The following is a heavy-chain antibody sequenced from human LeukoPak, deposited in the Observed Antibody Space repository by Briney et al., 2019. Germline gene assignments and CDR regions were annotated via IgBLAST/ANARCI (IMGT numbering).Heavy chain of an antibody. D-gene: IGHD4-17*01. V-gene: IGHV3-23*01. CDR2: IRGSGDTT. Sequence: GGSLRLSCAASGVTLRNYGLSWVRRTPGKGLEWVSAIRGSGDTTFYADSVKGRFTISRDNSKNTLYLQMNSLRAEDTAVYYCARDRALTTVTTTDAFDIWGQGTMVTVSS. J-gene: IGHJ3*02. CDR1: GVTLRNYG. CDR3: ARDRALTTVTTTDAFDI.